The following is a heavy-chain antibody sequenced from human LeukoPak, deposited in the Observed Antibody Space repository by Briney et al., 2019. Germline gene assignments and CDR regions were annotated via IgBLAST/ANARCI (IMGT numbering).Heavy chain of an antibody. CDR2: IKEDGSQK. D-gene: IGHD3-22*01. J-gene: IGHJ4*02. CDR3: ARDHQNGYYFY. V-gene: IGHV3-7*01. CDR1: GFAFSNYW. Sequence: PGGSLRLSCAASGFAFSNYWMTWVRQAPRKGLEWVANIKEDGSQKYYVDSVKGRFTISRDNAKNSPYLQMSSLRAEDTAVYFCARDHQNGYYFYWGQGTVVTVSS.